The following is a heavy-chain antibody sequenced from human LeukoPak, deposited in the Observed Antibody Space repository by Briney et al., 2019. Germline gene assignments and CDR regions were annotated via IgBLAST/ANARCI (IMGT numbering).Heavy chain of an antibody. J-gene: IGHJ6*03. Sequence: ASVKVSCKASGYTFTGYYMHWVRQAPGQGLEWMGWINPNSGGTNYAQRFQGRVTMTRDTSISTAYMELSRLRSDDTAVYYCASNSYGYGYYYYYYMDVWGKGTTVTISS. CDR1: GYTFTGYY. CDR3: ASNSYGYGYYYYYYMDV. V-gene: IGHV1-2*02. D-gene: IGHD5-18*01. CDR2: INPNSGGT.